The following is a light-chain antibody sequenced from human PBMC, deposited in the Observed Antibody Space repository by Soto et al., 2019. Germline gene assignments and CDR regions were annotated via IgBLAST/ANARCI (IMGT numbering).Light chain of an antibody. V-gene: IGKV3-11*01. J-gene: IGKJ1*01. CDR2: EAS. Sequence: EIVMTQSPGTLSLSPRARATLSCRASQSVSSSLAWYQQKLGQAPRLLIYEASDRATGIPARFSGSGSGTDFTLIISSLEPEDFAVYYCQQGSTWPWTFGQGTKVDIK. CDR1: QSVSSS. CDR3: QQGSTWPWT.